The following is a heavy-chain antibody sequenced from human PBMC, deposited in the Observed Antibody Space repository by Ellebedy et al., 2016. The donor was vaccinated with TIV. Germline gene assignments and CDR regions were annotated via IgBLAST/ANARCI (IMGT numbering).Heavy chain of an antibody. CDR3: ARAGGSGSYYNVDY. D-gene: IGHD3-10*01. Sequence: MPSETLSLTCTVSGGSISTTGYYWGWIRQSPGKGLEWIGSVAYSGTTYYNPSLKSRVTISIDTSRMQFSLKLSSVTAADTALYYCARAGGSGSYYNVDYWGQGTAVTVSS. CDR2: VAYSGTT. J-gene: IGHJ4*02. CDR1: GGSISTTGYY. V-gene: IGHV4-39*01.